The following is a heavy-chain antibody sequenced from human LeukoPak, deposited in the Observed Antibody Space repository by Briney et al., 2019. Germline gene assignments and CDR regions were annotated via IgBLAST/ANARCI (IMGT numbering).Heavy chain of an antibody. CDR1: GNYW. CDR2: INSDGSWT. CDR3: VSFYETY. D-gene: IGHD2-2*01. J-gene: IGHJ4*02. V-gene: IGHV3-74*01. Sequence: QPGGSLRLSCAASGNYWMRWVRQAPGKGLVWVSHINSDGSWTGYADSVKGRFTISKDNAKNMVYLHMNSLRVDDTAVYYCVSFYETYWGRGTLVTVSS.